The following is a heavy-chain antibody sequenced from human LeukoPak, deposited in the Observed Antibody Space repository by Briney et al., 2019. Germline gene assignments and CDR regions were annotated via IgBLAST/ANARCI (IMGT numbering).Heavy chain of an antibody. V-gene: IGHV3-23*01. CDR1: GFTFSSYA. CDR3: AKIVRGYGDYVQNKSFDY. CDR2: ISGSGGST. Sequence: GGSLRLSCAASGFTFSSYAMSWVRQAPGKGLEWVSAISGSGGSTYYADSVKGRFTISRDNSKNTLYLQMNSLRAEDTAVYYCAKIVRGYGDYVQNKSFDYWGQGTLVTVSS. J-gene: IGHJ4*02. D-gene: IGHD4-17*01.